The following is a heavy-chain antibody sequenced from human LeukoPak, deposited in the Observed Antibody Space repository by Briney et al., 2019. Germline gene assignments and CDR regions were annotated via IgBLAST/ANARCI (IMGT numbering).Heavy chain of an antibody. D-gene: IGHD3-22*01. CDR3: ARGDYYDSSGYLDY. V-gene: IGHV3-30*04. CDR2: ISYEGSNK. J-gene: IGHJ4*02. Sequence: GRSLRLSCAASGFTFSSYAVHWVRQAPGKGPEGVAVISYEGSNKYYAHSVKGLFPLSRHNYKNTLSPQMKSLRAEATAVYYCARGDYYDSSGYLDYWGQGTLVTVSS. CDR1: GFTFSSYA.